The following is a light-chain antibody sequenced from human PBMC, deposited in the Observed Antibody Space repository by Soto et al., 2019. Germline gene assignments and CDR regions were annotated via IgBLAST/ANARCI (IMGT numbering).Light chain of an antibody. CDR1: QSITSNY. CDR3: QQYGSLSWT. Sequence: EIVLTQSPDTLSLSPGERATLSCRASQSITSNYLAWCQQKPGQAPRLLIHGASTRATGVPDRFSGSGSGTDFTLTISRLEPEDFAVYHCQQYGSLSWTFGQGTKVDIK. CDR2: GAS. V-gene: IGKV3-20*01. J-gene: IGKJ1*01.